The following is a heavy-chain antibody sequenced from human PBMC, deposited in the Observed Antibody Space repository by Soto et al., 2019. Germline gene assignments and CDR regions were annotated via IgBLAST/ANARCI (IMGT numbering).Heavy chain of an antibody. V-gene: IGHV3-30*19. D-gene: IGHD1-1*01. CDR3: ARELERVFDY. CDR2: IWYDGSNK. Sequence: QVQLVESGGGVVQPGKCLRLSCAASGFTFSNYGMHWVRQAPGKGLEWVAVIWYDGSNKYYADSVKGRFTISRDNSKNTLYLQMNSLRIEDTAVYYCARELERVFDYWGQGTLVTVSS. J-gene: IGHJ4*02. CDR1: GFTFSNYG.